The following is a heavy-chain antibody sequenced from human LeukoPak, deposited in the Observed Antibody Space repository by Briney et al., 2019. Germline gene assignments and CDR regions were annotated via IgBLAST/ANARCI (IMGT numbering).Heavy chain of an antibody. Sequence: SETLSLTCTVSGGSISSYYWSWIRQPPGKGLEWIGYIYYSGSTNYNPSLKSRVTISVDTSKDQFSLKLSSVTAADTAVYYCARATSSWFGTKNWFDPWGQGTLVTVSS. CDR1: GGSISSYY. CDR2: IYYSGST. D-gene: IGHD3-10*01. V-gene: IGHV4-59*01. CDR3: ARATSSWFGTKNWFDP. J-gene: IGHJ5*02.